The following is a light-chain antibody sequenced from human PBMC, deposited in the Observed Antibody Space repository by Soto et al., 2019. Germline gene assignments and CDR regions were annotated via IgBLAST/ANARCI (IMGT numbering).Light chain of an antibody. CDR2: EAS. Sequence: QLTQSPSSLSASVGDRVTITCRASQGISRYLAWYQQKPGKVPKLLISEASTLESGVPSRFSGGGFGTDFTLTISSLQPEDFAIYYCQQRYRYPLTFGGGTKVDIK. J-gene: IGKJ4*01. CDR1: QGISRY. V-gene: IGKV1-9*01. CDR3: QQRYRYPLT.